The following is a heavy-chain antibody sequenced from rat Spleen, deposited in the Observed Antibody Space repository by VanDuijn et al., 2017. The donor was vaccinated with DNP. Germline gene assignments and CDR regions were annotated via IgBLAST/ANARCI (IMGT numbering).Heavy chain of an antibody. J-gene: IGHJ3*01. V-gene: IGHV3-1*01. CDR1: GYSITSNY. CDR2: ISYRGTT. Sequence: EVQLQESGPGPVKPSQSLSLTCSVTGYSITSNYWGWIRKFPGNKMELIGHISYRGTTSYHPSLKSRISITRDTSKNQFFLQVNSVTTEDTATYYCARWDHYIGFAYWGQGTLVTVSS. D-gene: IGHD1-1*01. CDR3: ARWDHYIGFAY.